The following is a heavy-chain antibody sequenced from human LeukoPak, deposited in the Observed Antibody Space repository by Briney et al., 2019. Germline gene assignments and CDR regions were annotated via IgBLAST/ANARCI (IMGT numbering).Heavy chain of an antibody. CDR2: ISSTGYNS. CDR3: AKDIQAAN. D-gene: IGHD5-18*01. CDR1: GFTFRSAA. V-gene: IGHV3-23*01. Sequence: GGSLRLSCAASGFTFRSAAMTWVRQGPEKGLQWVSLISSTGYNSYYADSVKGRFTVSRDNSKNIVYLQMNSLRAEDTALYSCAKDIQAANWGQGTLVTVSS. J-gene: IGHJ1*01.